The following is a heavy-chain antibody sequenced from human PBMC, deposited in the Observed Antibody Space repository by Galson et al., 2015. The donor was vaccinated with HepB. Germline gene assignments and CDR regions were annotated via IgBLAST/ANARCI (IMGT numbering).Heavy chain of an antibody. V-gene: IGHV3-7*03. CDR1: EFTFSSYW. D-gene: IGHD3-10*02. CDR2: INPDGSAE. CDR3: ARSISCVRGIITRPDYYYGMDV. Sequence: SLRLSCAGSEFTFSSYWMNWVRQAPGKGLEWVAHINPDGSAEYYAASLKGRFTISRDNAKNSLYLQMDSLRPEDTAVYYCARSISCVRGIITRPDYYYGMDVWGQGTTVTVAS. J-gene: IGHJ6*02.